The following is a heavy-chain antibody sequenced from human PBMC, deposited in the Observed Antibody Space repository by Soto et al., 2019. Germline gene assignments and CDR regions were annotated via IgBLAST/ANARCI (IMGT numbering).Heavy chain of an antibody. Sequence: EVQLLESGGGLVQPGGSLRLSCAASGFTFSSYAMSLVRQAPGKGLEWVSAISGSGGSTYYAEAVKGRFTLSRDNSKNSLYLRMNRLRAEATDVNDGEKDQEAIGYYYFWSGLNIDYWGQGTLVPVSS. V-gene: IGHV3-23*01. CDR1: GFTFSSYA. D-gene: IGHD3-3*01. J-gene: IGHJ4*02. CDR2: ISGSGGST. CDR3: EKDQEAIGYYYFWSGLNIDY.